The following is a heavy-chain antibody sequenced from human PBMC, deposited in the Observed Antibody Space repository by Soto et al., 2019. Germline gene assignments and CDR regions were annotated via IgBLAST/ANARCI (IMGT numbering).Heavy chain of an antibody. Sequence: SVKVSCKASGGTFSSYAISWVRQAPGQGLEWMGGIIPIFGTANYAQKFQGRVTITADESTSTAYMELSSLRSEDTAVYYCANHIVVVPAAISGWFDPWGQGTLVTVSS. CDR3: ANHIVVVPAAISGWFDP. V-gene: IGHV1-69*13. J-gene: IGHJ5*02. D-gene: IGHD2-2*02. CDR1: GGTFSSYA. CDR2: IIPIFGTA.